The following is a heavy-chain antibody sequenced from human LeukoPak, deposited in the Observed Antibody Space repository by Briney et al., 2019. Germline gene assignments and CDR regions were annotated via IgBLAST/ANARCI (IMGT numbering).Heavy chain of an antibody. D-gene: IGHD3-10*01. CDR2: IYYSGST. CDR3: ARAGYYGSAPKPGWFDP. V-gene: IGHV4-59*01. CDR1: GGSISSYY. Sequence: SETLSLTCTVSGGSISSYYWSWIRQPPGKGLEWIGYIYYSGSTNYNPSLKSRVTISVDTSKNQFSLKLSSVTAADTALYYCARAGYYGSAPKPGWFDPWGQGTLVTVSS. J-gene: IGHJ5*02.